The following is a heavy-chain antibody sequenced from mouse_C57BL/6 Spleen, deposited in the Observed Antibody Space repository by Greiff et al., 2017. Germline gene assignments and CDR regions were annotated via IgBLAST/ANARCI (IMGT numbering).Heavy chain of an antibody. CDR3: ARHAGYYGGYFDY. J-gene: IGHJ2*01. V-gene: IGHV5-9*01. CDR1: GYTFSSYT. D-gene: IGHD2-3*01. CDR2: ISGGGGNT. Sequence: EVKLLQPGGGLVKPGASLKISCEASGYTFSSYTMSWVRQTPGQGLEWIATISGGGGNTNYPEKFKGQSTISVDTANNTVYMQMSSLRSEDTALYYCARHAGYYGGYFDYWGQGTTLTVSS.